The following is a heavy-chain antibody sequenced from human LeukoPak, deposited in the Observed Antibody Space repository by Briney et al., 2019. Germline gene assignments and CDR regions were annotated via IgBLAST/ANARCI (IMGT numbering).Heavy chain of an antibody. Sequence: GGSLRLSCAASGFAFTSYDMSWVRQSPGKGLEWVSILYGGGNTYYADSVKGRFTISRDNSKNTLYLQMNSLRAEDTAMYYCARERDNSGPFDYWGQGTLVTVSS. D-gene: IGHD7-27*01. J-gene: IGHJ4*02. CDR1: GFAFTSYD. CDR3: ARERDNSGPFDY. V-gene: IGHV3-53*01. CDR2: LYGGGNT.